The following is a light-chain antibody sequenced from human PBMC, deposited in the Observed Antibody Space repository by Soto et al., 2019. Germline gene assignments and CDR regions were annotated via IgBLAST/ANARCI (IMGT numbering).Light chain of an antibody. CDR2: AAS. J-gene: IGKJ2*01. V-gene: IGKV1-39*01. CDR1: QSIRNY. Sequence: DIQMTQSPSSLSASVGDRVTVTCRASQSIRNYLNWYQQIPGKAPNLLIYAASNLQDGVPSRFSGRGSGTDFILTISSPQPEDFATYYCQQSYRTPYTFGQGTKLEIK. CDR3: QQSYRTPYT.